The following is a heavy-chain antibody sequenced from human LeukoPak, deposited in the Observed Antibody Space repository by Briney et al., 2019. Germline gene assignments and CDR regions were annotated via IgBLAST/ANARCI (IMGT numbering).Heavy chain of an antibody. CDR2: ISGSGGST. J-gene: IGHJ4*02. V-gene: IGHV3-23*01. CDR3: AKDLVTGSLDY. D-gene: IGHD3-10*01. Sequence: GGSLRLSCAASGFTFSSYGMSWVRQAPGKGLEWVSAISGSGGSTYYADSVRGRFTISRDNSKNTLYLQMNSLRAEDTAIYYCAKDLVTGSLDYWGQGTLVTVSS. CDR1: GFTFSSYG.